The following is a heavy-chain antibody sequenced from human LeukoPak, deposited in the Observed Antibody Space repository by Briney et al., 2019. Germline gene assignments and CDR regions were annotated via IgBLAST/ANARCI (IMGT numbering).Heavy chain of an antibody. D-gene: IGHD1-26*01. CDR1: GYTFTSYG. Sequence: ASVKVSCKASGYTFTSYGISWVRQAPGQGLEWMGWISAYNGNTNYAQKLQGRVTMTTDTSTSTAYMELRSLRSDDTAVYYCARDFSSRWELHWFDPWGQGTLVTVSS. V-gene: IGHV1-18*01. CDR2: ISAYNGNT. CDR3: ARDFSSRWELHWFDP. J-gene: IGHJ5*02.